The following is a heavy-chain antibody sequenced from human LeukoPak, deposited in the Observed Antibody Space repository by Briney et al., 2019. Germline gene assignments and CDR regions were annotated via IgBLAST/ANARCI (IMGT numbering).Heavy chain of an antibody. J-gene: IGHJ4*02. V-gene: IGHV3-33*01. D-gene: IGHD6-13*01. Sequence: GGSLRLSCAASGLTFSSYGMHWVRQAPGKGLEWVAVIWYDGSNKYYADSVKGRFTISRDNSKNTLYLQMNSLRAEDTAVYYCARRIAAAKHFDYWGQGTLVTVSS. CDR3: ARRIAAAKHFDY. CDR2: IWYDGSNK. CDR1: GLTFSSYG.